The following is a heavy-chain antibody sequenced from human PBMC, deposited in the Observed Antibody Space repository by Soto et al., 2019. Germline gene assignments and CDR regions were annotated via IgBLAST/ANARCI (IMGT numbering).Heavy chain of an antibody. CDR1: GYTFTSYG. Sequence: QVQLVQSGAEVKKPGASVKVSCKASGYTFTSYGISWVRQAPGQGLEWMGWISANNGNTKYAQQLQGRVTMTTDTSTSTASMELRPLRSVDTALYFCARRAPPLHVWGQGTTVTVSS. CDR3: ARRAPPLHV. V-gene: IGHV1-18*01. J-gene: IGHJ6*02. D-gene: IGHD2-21*02. CDR2: ISANNGNT.